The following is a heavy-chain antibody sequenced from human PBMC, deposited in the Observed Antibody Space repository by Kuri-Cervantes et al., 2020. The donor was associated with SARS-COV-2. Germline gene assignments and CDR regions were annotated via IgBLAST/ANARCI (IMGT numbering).Heavy chain of an antibody. Sequence: GESLKISCAASGFTFSSYGMHWVRQAPGKGLEWVAFIHYDGSNQYYADSVKGRFTISRDNSKNTLYLQMNSLRAEDTAVYYCADLTEDFWSGYLGAHWGQGTLVTVSS. CDR1: GFTFSSYG. D-gene: IGHD3-3*01. CDR2: IHYDGSNQ. V-gene: IGHV3-30*02. J-gene: IGHJ4*02. CDR3: ADLTEDFWSGYLGAH.